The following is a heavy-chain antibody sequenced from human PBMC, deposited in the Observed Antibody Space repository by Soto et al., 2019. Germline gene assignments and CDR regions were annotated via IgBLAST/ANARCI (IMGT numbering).Heavy chain of an antibody. D-gene: IGHD2-2*01. CDR2: IRSKANSYAT. V-gene: IGHV3-73*01. Sequence: GGSLRLSCAASGFTFSGSAMHWVRQASGKGLEWVGRIRSKANSYATAYAASVKGRFTISRDDSKNTAYLQMNSLKTEDTAVYYCARDLSVYRSSSNCYPALSLDYWGQGTLVTVSS. CDR1: GFTFSGSA. CDR3: ARDLSVYRSSSNCYPALSLDY. J-gene: IGHJ4*01.